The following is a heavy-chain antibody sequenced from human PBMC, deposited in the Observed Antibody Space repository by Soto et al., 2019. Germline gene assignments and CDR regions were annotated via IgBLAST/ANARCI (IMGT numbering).Heavy chain of an antibody. CDR3: AKDRPNDFWSGYLGAFDI. J-gene: IGHJ3*02. V-gene: IGHV3-23*01. Sequence: LRLFCPASGFTFNIYAMTWVRQAPGKGLEWVSAISGCGGSTYYADSVKGRFTISRDNSKNTLYLQMNSLRAEDTAEYYCAKDRPNDFWSGYLGAFDIWGQGTMVTVSS. CDR1: GFTFNIYA. CDR2: ISGCGGST. D-gene: IGHD3-3*01.